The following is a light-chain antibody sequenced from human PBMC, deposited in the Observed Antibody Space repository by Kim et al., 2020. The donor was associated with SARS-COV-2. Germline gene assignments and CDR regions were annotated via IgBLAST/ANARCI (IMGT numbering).Light chain of an antibody. CDR2: DVS. CDR1: SSDVGGYNY. Sequence: QSALTQPRSVSGSPGQSVTISCTGTSSDVGGYNYVSWYQQYPGKAPKLLIYDVSHRPSGVPDRFSGSKSGNTASLTISGLQAEDEADYYCCSYAGGYTYVFGTGTKVTVL. V-gene: IGLV2-11*01. CDR3: CSYAGGYTYV. J-gene: IGLJ1*01.